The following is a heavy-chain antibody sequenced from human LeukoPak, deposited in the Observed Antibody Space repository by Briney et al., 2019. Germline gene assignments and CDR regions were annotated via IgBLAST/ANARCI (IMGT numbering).Heavy chain of an antibody. Sequence: SQTLSLTCTVSGGSISSGDYYWSWIRQPPGKGLEWIGYIYYSGSTYYNPSLKSRVTISVDTSKNQFSLKLSSVTAADTAVYYCARERGDYYGSGSYCKAYYYGMDVWGQGTMVTVSS. CDR2: IYYSGST. CDR3: ARERGDYYGSGSYCKAYYYGMDV. V-gene: IGHV4-30-4*01. J-gene: IGHJ6*02. CDR1: GGSISSGDYY. D-gene: IGHD3-10*01.